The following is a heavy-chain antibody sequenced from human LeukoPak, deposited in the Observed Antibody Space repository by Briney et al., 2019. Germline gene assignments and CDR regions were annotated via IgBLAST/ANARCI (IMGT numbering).Heavy chain of an antibody. J-gene: IGHJ4*02. Sequence: GGSLRLSCAGSGFTFGGFWMSWVGQAPGKGLGGVASINQGGSRLHYLDSVTGRFIISRDDAQNSLFLQMTRLRVDDTAVYYCARLKDDVTKLDYWGQGTLVSVSS. CDR1: GFTFGGFW. V-gene: IGHV3-7*01. D-gene: IGHD2-8*01. CDR2: INQGGSRL. CDR3: ARLKDDVTKLDY.